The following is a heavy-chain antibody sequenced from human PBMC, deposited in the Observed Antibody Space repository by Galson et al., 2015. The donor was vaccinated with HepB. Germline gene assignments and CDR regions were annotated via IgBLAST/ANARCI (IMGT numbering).Heavy chain of an antibody. Sequence: SVKVSCKASGYSFTNYYMHWVRQAPGQGLEWMGIINPSGGRTSYAQKFQGRVTMTRDTSTSTVYMELSSLRSEDTAAYYCARGGRDIVVVVAAAYYFDYWAREPWSPSPQ. CDR1: GYSFTNYY. CDR3: ARGGRDIVVVVAAAYYFDY. J-gene: IGHJ4*02. CDR2: INPSGGRT. D-gene: IGHD2-15*01. V-gene: IGHV1-46*01.